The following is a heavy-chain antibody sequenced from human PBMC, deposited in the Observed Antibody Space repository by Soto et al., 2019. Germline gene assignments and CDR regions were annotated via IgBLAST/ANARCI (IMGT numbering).Heavy chain of an antibody. CDR1: GYSFTSYW. J-gene: IGHJ3*02. Sequence: PGESLKISCKGSGYSFTSYWIGWVRQMPGKGLEWMGIIYPGDSDTRYSPSFQGQVTISADKSISTAYLQWSSLKASDTAMYYCARQTVIEVAGADDFDTWGQGTLVTVSS. CDR3: ARQTVIEVAGADDFDT. D-gene: IGHD6-19*01. V-gene: IGHV5-51*01. CDR2: IYPGDSDT.